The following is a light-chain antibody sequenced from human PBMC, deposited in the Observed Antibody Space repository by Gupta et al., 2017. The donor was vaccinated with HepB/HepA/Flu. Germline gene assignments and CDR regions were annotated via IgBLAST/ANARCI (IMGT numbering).Light chain of an antibody. CDR1: SSDVGSYNL. Sequence: QSALTQPASVSGSPGQSINISCTGTSSDVGSYNLVSWYQQHPGKAPKLMIYEVSKRPSGVSNRFSGSKSGNTASLTISGLQAEDEADYYCCSYAGSSTPWVFGGGTKLTVL. J-gene: IGLJ3*02. V-gene: IGLV2-23*02. CDR2: EVS. CDR3: CSYAGSSTPWV.